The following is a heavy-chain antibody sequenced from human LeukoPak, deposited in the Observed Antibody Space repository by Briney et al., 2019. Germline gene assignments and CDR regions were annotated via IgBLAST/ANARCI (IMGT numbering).Heavy chain of an antibody. CDR3: TRGMRAIPIYD. V-gene: IGHV1-69*05. D-gene: IGHD2-21*01. Sequence: SVKVSCKASGGALSSYTISWVRQAPGQGLEWMGGFTPLFGSVQYAQKFQGRVTITMDESASTTYMELRSLRSEDTAVFYCTRGMRAIPIYDWGQGTLVTVSS. CDR1: GGALSSYT. CDR2: FTPLFGSV. J-gene: IGHJ4*02.